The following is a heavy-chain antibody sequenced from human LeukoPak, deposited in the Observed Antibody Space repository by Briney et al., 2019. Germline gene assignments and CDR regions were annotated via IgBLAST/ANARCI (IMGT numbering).Heavy chain of an antibody. V-gene: IGHV3-11*06. CDR3: ARVKLGGAIDY. CDR1: GFTFSDYY. CDR2: ISSSSSYT. Sequence: GGSLRLSCAASGFTFSDYYMSWIHQAPGKGLEWVSYISSSSSYTNYADSVKGRFTISRDNAKNSLYLQMNSLRAEDTAVYYCARVKLGGAIDYWGQGTLVTVSS. J-gene: IGHJ4*02. D-gene: IGHD3-16*01.